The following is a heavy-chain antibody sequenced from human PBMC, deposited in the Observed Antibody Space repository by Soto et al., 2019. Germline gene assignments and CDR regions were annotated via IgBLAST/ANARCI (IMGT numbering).Heavy chain of an antibody. D-gene: IGHD3-10*01. CDR3: ARGGGSGSYYKRYYYYGMDV. J-gene: IGHJ6*02. V-gene: IGHV3-7*01. CDR1: GFTFSSYW. CDR2: IKQDGSEK. Sequence: PGGSLRLSCAASGFTFSSYWMSWVRQAPGKGLEWVANIKQDGSEKYYVDSVKGRFTISRDNAKNSLYLQMNSLRAEDTAVYYCARGGGSGSYYKRYYYYGMDVWGQGTTVTV.